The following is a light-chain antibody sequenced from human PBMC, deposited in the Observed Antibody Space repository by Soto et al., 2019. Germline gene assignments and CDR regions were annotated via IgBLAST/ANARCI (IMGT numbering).Light chain of an antibody. CDR1: QGISSY. CDR3: QQLTSYPRA. Sequence: DIQLTQSPSFLSASVGDRVTITCRASQGISSYLAWYQQKPGKAPKLLIYAASTLQSGVPSRFSGSGSGTEFTLKISSLQPEDFATYCCQQLTSYPRAFGQGTKVEIK. J-gene: IGKJ1*01. V-gene: IGKV1-9*01. CDR2: AAS.